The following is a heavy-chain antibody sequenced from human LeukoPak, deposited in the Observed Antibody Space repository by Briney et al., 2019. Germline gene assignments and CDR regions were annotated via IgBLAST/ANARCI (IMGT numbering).Heavy chain of an antibody. CDR2: ISSSGST. CDR1: GESIKSFY. V-gene: IGHV4-4*07. J-gene: IGHJ3*02. Sequence: SETLSLTCTVSGESIKSFYWSWIRQPAGKGLEWIGRISSSGSTNYNPSLKSRVTISVDTSKNQFSLKLSSVTAADTAVYFCARGPYSYDSSGAFDIWGQGTMVTVSS. D-gene: IGHD3-22*01. CDR3: ARGPYSYDSSGAFDI.